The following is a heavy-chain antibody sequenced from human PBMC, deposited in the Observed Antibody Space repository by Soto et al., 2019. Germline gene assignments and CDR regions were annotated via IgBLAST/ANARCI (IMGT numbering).Heavy chain of an antibody. CDR1: GGSVSSGGYY. Sequence: SETLSLTCTVAGGSVSSGGYYWSWIRQPPGKGLEWIGYIYYSGSTNYNPSLKSRVTISVDTSKNQFSLKLSSVTAADTAVYYCARGYDYDISYFDYWGQGTLVTVSS. J-gene: IGHJ4*02. D-gene: IGHD3-16*01. CDR3: ARGYDYDISYFDY. CDR2: IYYSGST. V-gene: IGHV4-61*08.